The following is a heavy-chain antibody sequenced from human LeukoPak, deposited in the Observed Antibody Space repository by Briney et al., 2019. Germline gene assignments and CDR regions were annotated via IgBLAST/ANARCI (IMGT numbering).Heavy chain of an antibody. CDR2: ISDSGGRT. CDR1: GFTFSIYA. V-gene: IGHV3-23*01. CDR3: ARVMGYCSSTSCSPNDY. J-gene: IGHJ4*02. D-gene: IGHD2-2*01. Sequence: GGSLRLSCAASGFTFSIYAMGWVRQAPGKGLEWVSTISDSGGRTYYADSVKGRFTISRDNAKNSLYLQMNSLRAEDTALYYCARVMGYCSSTSCSPNDYWGQGTLVTVSS.